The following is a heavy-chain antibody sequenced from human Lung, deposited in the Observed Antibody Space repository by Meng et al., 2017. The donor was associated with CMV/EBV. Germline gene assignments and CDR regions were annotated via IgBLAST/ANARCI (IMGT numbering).Heavy chain of an antibody. CDR1: GGSISSSSYY. D-gene: IGHD6-6*01. CDR2: IYYSGST. J-gene: IGHJ4*02. CDR3: ARPIYSSSSFDY. Sequence: SXTLSLXCTVSGGSISSSSYYWGWIRQPPGKGLEWIGSIYYSGSTYYNPSLKSRVTISVDTSKNQFSLKLSSVTAADTAVYYCARPIYSSSSFDYWAQGTXV. V-gene: IGHV4-39*01.